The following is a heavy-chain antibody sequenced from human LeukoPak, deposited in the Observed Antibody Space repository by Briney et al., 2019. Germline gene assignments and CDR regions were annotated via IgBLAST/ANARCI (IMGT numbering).Heavy chain of an antibody. CDR3: ARVYYDILTGYPYYFDY. D-gene: IGHD3-9*01. CDR1: GYSFTSYW. J-gene: IGHJ4*02. Sequence: GESLKISCKGPGYSFTSYWIGWERQMPGKGLEWMGIIYPGDSDTRYSPSFQGQVTISADKSISTAYLQWSSLKASDTAMYYCARVYYDILTGYPYYFDYWGQGTLVTVSS. V-gene: IGHV5-51*01. CDR2: IYPGDSDT.